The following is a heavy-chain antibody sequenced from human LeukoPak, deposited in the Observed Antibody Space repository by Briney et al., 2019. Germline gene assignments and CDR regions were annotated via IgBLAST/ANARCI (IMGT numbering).Heavy chain of an antibody. J-gene: IGHJ5*02. V-gene: IGHV1-18*01. CDR3: ARDNDCSSTSCYRLFGPNWFDP. CDR2: ISAYNGNT. Sequence: ASVKVSCKASGYTFTSYGISWVRQAPGQGLEWMGWISAYNGNTNYAQKLQGRVTMTTDTSTSTAYMELRSLRSDDTAVYYCARDNDCSSTSCYRLFGPNWFDPWGQGTLVTVSS. D-gene: IGHD2-2*01. CDR1: GYTFTSYG.